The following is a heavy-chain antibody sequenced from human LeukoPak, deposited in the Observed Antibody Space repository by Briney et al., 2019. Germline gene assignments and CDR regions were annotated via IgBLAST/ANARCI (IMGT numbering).Heavy chain of an antibody. Sequence: GGSLRLSCAASGFTFSSYEMNWVRQAPGKGLEWVSYISSSGSTIYYADSVKGRFTISRDNAKNSLYLQMNSLRAEDTAVYYCSELGITMIGGVWGKGTTVTISS. CDR2: ISSSGSTI. D-gene: IGHD3-10*02. V-gene: IGHV3-48*03. J-gene: IGHJ6*04. CDR1: GFTFSSYE. CDR3: SELGITMIGGV.